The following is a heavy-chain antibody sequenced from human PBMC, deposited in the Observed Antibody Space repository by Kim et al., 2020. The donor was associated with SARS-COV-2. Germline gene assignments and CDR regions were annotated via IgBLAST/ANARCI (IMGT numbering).Heavy chain of an antibody. V-gene: IGHV3-53*01. CDR3: ARDKRIAVAGTGHYYGMDV. CDR1: GFTVSSNY. CDR2: IYSGGST. D-gene: IGHD6-19*01. Sequence: GGSLRLSCAASGFTVSSNYMSWVRQAPGKGLEWVSVIYSGGSTYYADSVKGRFTISRDNSKNTLYLQMNSLRAEDTAVYYCARDKRIAVAGTGHYYGMDVWGQGTTVTVSS. J-gene: IGHJ6*02.